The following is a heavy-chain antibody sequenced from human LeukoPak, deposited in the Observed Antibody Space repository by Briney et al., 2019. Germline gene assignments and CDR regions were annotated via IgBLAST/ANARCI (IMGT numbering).Heavy chain of an antibody. CDR2: FDPEDGET. CDR3: AADSSSWPRPFDY. CDR1: GYTLTVLS. D-gene: IGHD6-13*01. J-gene: IGHJ4*02. V-gene: IGHV1-24*01. Sequence: GASVKVSCKVSGYTLTVLSMHWVRQAPGKGLEWMGGFDPEDGETIYAQKFQGRVTMTEDTSTDTAYMELSSLRSEDTAVYYCAADSSSWPRPFDYWGQGTLVTVSS.